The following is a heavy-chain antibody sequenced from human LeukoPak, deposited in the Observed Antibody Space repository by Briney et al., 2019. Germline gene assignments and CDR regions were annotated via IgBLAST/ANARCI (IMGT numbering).Heavy chain of an antibody. J-gene: IGHJ4*02. CDR1: GGSISNNY. V-gene: IGHV4-59*08. CDR3: AKYGGSGWVIDY. Sequence: SETLSLTCTVSGGSISNNYWTWIRQPPGKGLEYIGYIYCTGGTNYNPSLKSRVTISVDTSKNQFSLKLSSVTAADTAVYFRAKYGGSGWVIDYWGQGTLVTVSS. D-gene: IGHD6-19*01. CDR2: IYCTGGT.